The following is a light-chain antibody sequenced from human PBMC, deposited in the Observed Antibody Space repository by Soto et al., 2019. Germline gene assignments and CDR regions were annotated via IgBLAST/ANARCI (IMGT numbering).Light chain of an antibody. J-gene: IGKJ2*01. V-gene: IGKV3-15*01. Sequence: EIVMTQSPAALSVSPGDGATLSCRASQNIGNDLAWYQQKPGQAPRLLIYDASTRATGIPARFSGGGSGTEFVLTISSLQSEDFAVYYCQRYDSWPSFTFGQGTKVEIK. CDR2: DAS. CDR1: QNIGND. CDR3: QRYDSWPSFT.